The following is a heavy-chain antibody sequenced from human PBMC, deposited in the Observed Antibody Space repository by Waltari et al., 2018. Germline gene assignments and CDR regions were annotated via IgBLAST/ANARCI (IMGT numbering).Heavy chain of an antibody. V-gene: IGHV3-48*01. J-gene: IGHJ4*02. CDR1: GFTSGHYH. CDR2: ISSSSTI. D-gene: IGHD2-15*01. Sequence: EVQLVESGGDLVQPGGSLRLSCVASGFTSGHYHMHWVRQAPGKGLDWVSYISSSSTILYSDSGKGRFTVSRDNDKNLLYLEMNSLRAEDTALYYCASSTATRAGWDQGTLVTVSS. CDR3: ASSTATRAG.